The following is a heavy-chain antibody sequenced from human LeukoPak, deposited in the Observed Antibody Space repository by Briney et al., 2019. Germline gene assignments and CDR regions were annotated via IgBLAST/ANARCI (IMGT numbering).Heavy chain of an antibody. CDR2: IYYSGST. Sequence: PSETLSLTCTVSGGSISSYYWSWIRQPPGKGLEWIGYIYYSGSTNYNPSLKSRVTISVDASKNQFSLELSSVTAADTAVYYCARVGVGAYDAFDIWGQGTMVTVSS. V-gene: IGHV4-59*01. CDR1: GGSISSYY. D-gene: IGHD1-26*01. J-gene: IGHJ3*02. CDR3: ARVGVGAYDAFDI.